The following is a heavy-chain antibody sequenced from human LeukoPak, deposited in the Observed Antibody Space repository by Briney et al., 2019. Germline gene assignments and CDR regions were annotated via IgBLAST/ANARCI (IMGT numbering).Heavy chain of an antibody. CDR1: GYIFTGYY. J-gene: IGHJ6*02. CDR3: ARDFLSYGMDV. V-gene: IGHV1-18*04. Sequence: ASVKVSCKASGYIFTGYYMHWVRQAPGQGLEWMGWISAYNGNTNYAQKLQGRVTMTTDTSTSTAYMELRSLRSDDTAVYYCARDFLSYGMDVWGQGTTVTVSS. CDR2: ISAYNGNT.